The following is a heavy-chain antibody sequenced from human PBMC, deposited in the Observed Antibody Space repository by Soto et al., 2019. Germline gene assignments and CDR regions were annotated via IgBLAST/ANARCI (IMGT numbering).Heavy chain of an antibody. CDR3: ARGYSGYDYYYGMDV. V-gene: IGHV1-69*13. J-gene: IGHJ6*02. Sequence: GASVKVSCKASGGTFSSYAISWVRQAPGQGLERMGGIITIFGTANYAQKFQGRVTITADESTSTAYMELSSLRSEDTAVYYCARGYSGYDYYYGMDVWGQGTTVTVSS. CDR2: IITIFGTA. CDR1: GGTFSSYA. D-gene: IGHD5-12*01.